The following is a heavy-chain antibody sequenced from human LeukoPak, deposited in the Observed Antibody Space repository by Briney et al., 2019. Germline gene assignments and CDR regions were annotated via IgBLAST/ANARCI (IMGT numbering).Heavy chain of an antibody. J-gene: IGHJ4*02. V-gene: IGHV1-8*01. CDR2: MNPKSGNT. D-gene: IGHD6-19*01. CDR1: GSTFTNYD. Sequence: GASVTVSCKASGSTFTNYDVIWVRQASGQGLEWMGWMNPKSGNTGYAQKFQGRVTMTRNTSINAAYMELNSLRSEDTAVYYCAAGYSSGWYSYWGQGTLVTVSS. CDR3: AAGYSSGWYSY.